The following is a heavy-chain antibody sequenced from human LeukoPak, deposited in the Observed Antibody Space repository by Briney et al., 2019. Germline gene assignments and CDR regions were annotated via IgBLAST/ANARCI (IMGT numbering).Heavy chain of an antibody. Sequence: SETLSLTCTVSGGSISSYYWSWIRQPPGKGLEWIGYIYYSGSTNYNPSLKSRLTISVDAPKNQFSLKLTSVTAADTAVYYCARHRDSWHSGQYSFDSWGQGTQVTVSS. CDR3: ARHRDSWHSGQYSFDS. J-gene: IGHJ4*02. D-gene: IGHD2-21*01. V-gene: IGHV4-59*08. CDR1: GGSISSYY. CDR2: IYYSGST.